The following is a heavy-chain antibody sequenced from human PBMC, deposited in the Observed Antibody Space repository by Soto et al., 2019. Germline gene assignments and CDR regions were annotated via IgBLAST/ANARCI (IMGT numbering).Heavy chain of an antibody. CDR1: GFTFSHYA. CDR3: AKKYSYDSGTYMYHFDC. D-gene: IGHD3-10*01. J-gene: IGHJ4*02. Sequence: EMQLLESGGGLVQPGGSLRLSCAASGFTFSHYAMSWVRQAPGKGLEWVSTIIAGGGDTYYAESVKGRFTISRDNSKNTLYMQMNSLSAEDTALYYCAKKYSYDSGTYMYHFDCWCPGTLVTVSS. V-gene: IGHV3-23*01. CDR2: IIAGGGDT.